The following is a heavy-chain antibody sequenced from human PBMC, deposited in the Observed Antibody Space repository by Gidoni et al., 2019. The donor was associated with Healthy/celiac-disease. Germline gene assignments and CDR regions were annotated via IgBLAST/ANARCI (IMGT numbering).Heavy chain of an antibody. D-gene: IGHD4-17*01. Sequence: QVPLVQSRAEVKKPGASVKVSCQASGYTFTRYDINWVRQATGQGLEWMGWMNPNSGNTGYAQKFQGRVTMTRNTSISTAYMALRSLSSEDTAVYYCARGGGQNYGDYANFDYWGQGTLVPVSS. CDR3: ARGGGQNYGDYANFDY. V-gene: IGHV1-8*01. CDR2: MNPNSGNT. J-gene: IGHJ4*02. CDR1: GYTFTRYD.